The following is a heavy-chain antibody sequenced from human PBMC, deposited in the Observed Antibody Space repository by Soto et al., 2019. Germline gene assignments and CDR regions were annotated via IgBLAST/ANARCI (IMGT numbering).Heavy chain of an antibody. CDR1: GFTISGYW. Sequence: PGGSLRVSCVASGFTISGYWMSWVRQAPGKGLEWVANIKQDGSEQHYVDSVKGRFTISKDYAKNSLFLQMNSLRAEDTAVYYCARALVVVTEYFDYWGQGILVTVSS. J-gene: IGHJ4*02. D-gene: IGHD3-22*01. CDR3: ARALVVVTEYFDY. CDR2: IKQDGSEQ. V-gene: IGHV3-7*03.